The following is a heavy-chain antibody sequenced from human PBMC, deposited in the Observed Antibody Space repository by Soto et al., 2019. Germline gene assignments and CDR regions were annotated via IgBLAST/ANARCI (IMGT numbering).Heavy chain of an antibody. CDR2: IIPIFGTG. CDR3: ARHGSEPRYYYDGMDF. D-gene: IGHD3-10*01. J-gene: IGHJ6*02. V-gene: IGHV1-69*12. Sequence: QVQLVQSGAEVKKTGSSVKVSCKASGGTFSSYAISWVRQAPGQGLEWMGGIIPIFGTGNNAQKFQGRVTITADESTSTAYMELSSLRSEDTAVYYCARHGSEPRYYYDGMDFWGQGTTVTVSS. CDR1: GGTFSSYA.